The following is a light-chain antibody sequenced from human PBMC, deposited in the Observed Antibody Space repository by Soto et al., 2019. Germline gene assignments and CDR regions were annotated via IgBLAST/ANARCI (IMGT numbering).Light chain of an antibody. CDR1: QSINNYF. CDR2: RAS. Sequence: EIVLTQSPGTLSLSPGETATLSCRASQSINNYFLAWHQQRPGQAPRLLIFRASQRASGIPDMFRGSGSGTDFTLTITRLEPEDFAVYYCQQYTNAPRTFGQGTKVEIK. CDR3: QQYTNAPRT. V-gene: IGKV3-20*01. J-gene: IGKJ1*01.